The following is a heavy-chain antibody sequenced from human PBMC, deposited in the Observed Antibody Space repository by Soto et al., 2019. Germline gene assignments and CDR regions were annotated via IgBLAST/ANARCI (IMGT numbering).Heavy chain of an antibody. V-gene: IGHV2-5*02. Sequence: QITLKESGPPLVKPTQTLTLTCTFSGFSLSTSGVGVGWIRQPPGKALEWLALIYWDDDKRYSPSLKSRLTIPKDTSKNQVVLTMTNMDPVDTATYYCAHSFDGDYIYYFDYWGQGTLVTVSS. J-gene: IGHJ4*02. CDR3: AHSFDGDYIYYFDY. D-gene: IGHD4-17*01. CDR1: GFSLSTSGVG. CDR2: IYWDDDK.